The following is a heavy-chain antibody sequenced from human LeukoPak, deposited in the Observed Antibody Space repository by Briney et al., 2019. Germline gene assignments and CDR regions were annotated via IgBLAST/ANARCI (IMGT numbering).Heavy chain of an antibody. CDR1: GFTFSSYW. CDR2: INSDGSST. Sequence: PGRSLRLSCAASGFTFSSYWMHWVRQAPGKGLVWVSRINSDGSSTSYADSVKGRFTISRDNAKNTLYLQMNSLRAEDTAVYYCARSPWEHSSGRTDGMDVWGQGTTVTVSS. V-gene: IGHV3-74*01. J-gene: IGHJ6*02. D-gene: IGHD6-19*01. CDR3: ARSPWEHSSGRTDGMDV.